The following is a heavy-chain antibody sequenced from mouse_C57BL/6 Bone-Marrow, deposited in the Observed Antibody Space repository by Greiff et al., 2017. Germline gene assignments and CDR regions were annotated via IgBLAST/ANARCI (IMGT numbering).Heavy chain of an antibody. V-gene: IGHV14-4*01. J-gene: IGHJ2*01. D-gene: IGHD1-1*01. Sequence: VQLQQSGAELVRPGASVKLSCTASGFNIKDDYMHWVKQRPEQGLEGIGWIDPENGDTEYASKFQGKATITADTSSNTAYLQLSSLTSEDTAVYYCTTFPLITTVVATDYFDYWGQGTTLTVSS. CDR2: IDPENGDT. CDR1: GFNIKDDY. CDR3: TTFPLITTVVATDYFDY.